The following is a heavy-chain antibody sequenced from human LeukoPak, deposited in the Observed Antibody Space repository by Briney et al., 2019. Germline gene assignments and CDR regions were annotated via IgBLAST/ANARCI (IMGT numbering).Heavy chain of an antibody. J-gene: IGHJ6*03. CDR1: GFTFNNYW. CDR2: IKQDGSEK. CDR3: ARHRPQQWLVRGQRGYYYYMDV. V-gene: IGHV3-7*01. Sequence: PGGSLRLSCAASGFTFNNYWMTWVRQAPGMGLEWVANIKQDGSEKYYVDSVKGRFTISRDIAKNSLYLQMNSLRAEDTAVYYCARHRPQQWLVRGQRGYYYYMDVWGKGTTVTISS. D-gene: IGHD6-19*01.